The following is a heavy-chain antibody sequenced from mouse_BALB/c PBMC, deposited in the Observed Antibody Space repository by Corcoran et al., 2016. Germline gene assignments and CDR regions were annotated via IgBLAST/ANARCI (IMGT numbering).Heavy chain of an antibody. CDR1: GYTFTNYG. Sequence: QIQLVQSGPELKKPGETVKISCKASGYTFTNYGMNWVKQAPGKGLKWMGWINTYTGEPTYADDFKGRFAFSLETSASTAYLQINNLKNEDMATYFCAREPYVFDYWGQGTSVTVSS. J-gene: IGHJ4*01. D-gene: IGHD2-10*02. CDR3: AREPYVFDY. CDR2: INTYTGEP. V-gene: IGHV9-1*02.